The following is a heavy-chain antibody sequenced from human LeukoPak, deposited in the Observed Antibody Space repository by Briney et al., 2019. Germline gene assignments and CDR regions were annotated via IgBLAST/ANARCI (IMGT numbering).Heavy chain of an antibody. CDR3: ARTYYDILTGSPKGWFDP. Sequence: PSETLSLTCTVSGGSISSSSYYWGWIRQPPGKGLEWIASIYYGGNTYYNPSLKSRVTIYVDTSKNQFSLTLSSVTAADTAVYYCARTYYDILTGSPKGWFDPWGQGTPVTVSS. V-gene: IGHV4-39*01. D-gene: IGHD3-9*01. CDR1: GGSISSSSYY. J-gene: IGHJ5*02. CDR2: IYYGGNT.